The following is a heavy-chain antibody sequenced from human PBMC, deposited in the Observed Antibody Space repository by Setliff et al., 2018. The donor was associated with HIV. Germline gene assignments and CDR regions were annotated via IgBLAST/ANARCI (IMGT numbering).Heavy chain of an antibody. CDR3: ARSFRGYSGTYFDY. V-gene: IGHV4-4*02. J-gene: IGHJ4*02. CDR1: GGSINGSNW. CDR2: IYHSGSS. D-gene: IGHD1-26*01. Sequence: SETLSLTCAVSGGSINGSNWWTWIRQPPGKGLEWIGDIYHSGSSNYNPSLKTRVTISVDKSKNQFSLKLTSVTAADTAVYYCARSFRGYSGTYFDYWGQGTLVTVSS.